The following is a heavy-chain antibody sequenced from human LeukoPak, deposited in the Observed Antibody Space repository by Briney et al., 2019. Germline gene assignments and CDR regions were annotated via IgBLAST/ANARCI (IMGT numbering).Heavy chain of an antibody. J-gene: IGHJ5*02. CDR1: GFTFSSYG. V-gene: IGHV3-30*02. CDR3: AKGAHPLDIVVVPAVTP. D-gene: IGHD2-2*03. Sequence: PGGSLRLSCAASGFTFSSYGMHWVRQAPGKGLEWVAFIRYDGSNKYYADSVKGRFTISRDNSKNTLYLQMNSLRAEDTAVHYCAKGAHPLDIVVVPAVTPWGQGTLVTVSS. CDR2: IRYDGSNK.